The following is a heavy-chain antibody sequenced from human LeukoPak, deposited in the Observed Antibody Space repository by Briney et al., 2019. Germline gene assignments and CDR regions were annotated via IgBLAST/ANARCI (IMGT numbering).Heavy chain of an antibody. D-gene: IGHD4-17*01. CDR1: GFTLSSYG. Sequence: GRSLRLSCAASGFTLSSYGMHWVRQAPGKGLEWVAVIWYDGSNKYYADSVKGQFTISRDNSKNTLYLQMNSLRAEDTAVYYCARDRNNYGDYGAFDIWGQGTMVTVSS. CDR2: IWYDGSNK. V-gene: IGHV3-33*01. CDR3: ARDRNNYGDYGAFDI. J-gene: IGHJ3*02.